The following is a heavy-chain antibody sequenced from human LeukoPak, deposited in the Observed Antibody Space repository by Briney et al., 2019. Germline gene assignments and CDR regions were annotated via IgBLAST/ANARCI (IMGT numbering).Heavy chain of an antibody. CDR3: AREVRRGWELLLKTSYNWFDP. V-gene: IGHV3-7*01. Sequence: LPGGSLRLSCAASGFTFSSYWMSWVRQAPGKGLEWVANIKKDGSEKYYVDSVKGRFTISRDNAKTSLYLQMNSLRAEDTAVYYCAREVRRGWELLLKTSYNWFDPWGQGTLVTVSS. CDR1: GFTFSSYW. CDR2: IKKDGSEK. J-gene: IGHJ5*02. D-gene: IGHD1-26*01.